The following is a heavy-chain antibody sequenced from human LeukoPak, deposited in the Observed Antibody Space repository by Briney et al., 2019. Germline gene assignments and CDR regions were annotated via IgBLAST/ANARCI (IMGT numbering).Heavy chain of an antibody. Sequence: GGSLRLSCAASGFTFDDYAMHWVRQAPGKGLEGVSGISWNSGSIVYADSVKGRFTISRDNAKNSLYLQMNSLRAEDTAVYYCARDRPPEHGGATVGAFDIWGQGTMVTVSS. CDR3: ARDRPPEHGGATVGAFDI. V-gene: IGHV3-9*01. J-gene: IGHJ3*02. CDR2: ISWNSGSI. CDR1: GFTFDDYA. D-gene: IGHD1-26*01.